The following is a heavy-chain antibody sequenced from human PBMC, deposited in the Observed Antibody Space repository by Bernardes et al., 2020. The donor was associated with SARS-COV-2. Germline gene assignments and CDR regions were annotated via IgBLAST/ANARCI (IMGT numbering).Heavy chain of an antibody. J-gene: IGHJ6*02. D-gene: IGHD3-3*01. CDR1: GYNFSSSD. V-gene: IGHV1-8*01. CDR3: AKRGVYYESRSDYAMYGLDV. CDR2: MNPKTGIT. Sequence: ASVKVSCKASGYNFSSSDINWVRQASGQGPEWLGWMNPKTGITGYAQRFQGRVTLTRNTSTNTAYMELRSLTFDDTAIYFCAKRGVYYESRSDYAMYGLDVWGQGTTVTVSS.